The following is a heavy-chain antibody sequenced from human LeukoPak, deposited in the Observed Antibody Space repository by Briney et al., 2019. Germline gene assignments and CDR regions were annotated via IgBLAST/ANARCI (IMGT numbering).Heavy chain of an antibody. Sequence: ASVKVSCKASGYTFTSYYMYWVRQAPGQGLEWMGIINPSGGSTSYVQKFQGRVTMTRDMSTSTVYMELSSLRSEDTAVYYCARGYYDSSGYYHQPFDYWGQGTLVTVSS. CDR3: ARGYYDSSGYYHQPFDY. V-gene: IGHV1-46*01. J-gene: IGHJ4*02. CDR1: GYTFTSYY. D-gene: IGHD3-22*01. CDR2: INPSGGST.